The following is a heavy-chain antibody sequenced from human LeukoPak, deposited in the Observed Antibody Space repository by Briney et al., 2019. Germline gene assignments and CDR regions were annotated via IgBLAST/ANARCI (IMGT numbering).Heavy chain of an antibody. V-gene: IGHV4-39*07. CDR2: IYYSGST. Sequence: PSETLSLTCTVSGGSISSSSYYWGWIRQPPGKGLEWIGSIYYSGSTYYNPSLKSRVTISVDTSKNQFSLKLSSVTAADTAVYYCAREDAMVRGVIWYWGQGTLVTVSS. D-gene: IGHD3-10*01. CDR3: AREDAMVRGVIWY. CDR1: GGSISSSSYY. J-gene: IGHJ4*02.